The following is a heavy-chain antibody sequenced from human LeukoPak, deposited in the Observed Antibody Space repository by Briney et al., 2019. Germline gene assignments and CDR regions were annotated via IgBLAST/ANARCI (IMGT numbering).Heavy chain of an antibody. V-gene: IGHV4-4*07. D-gene: IGHD3-22*01. Sequence: SETLSLTCTVSGGSISSYSWSWIRQPAGKGLEWIGRLYASGSTNYNPSLKSRVTISVDTSKNQFSLRLSSVTAADTAVYYCARVTGYMIEDYFDYWGQGTLVTVSS. CDR2: LYASGST. CDR1: GGSISSYS. CDR3: ARVTGYMIEDYFDY. J-gene: IGHJ4*02.